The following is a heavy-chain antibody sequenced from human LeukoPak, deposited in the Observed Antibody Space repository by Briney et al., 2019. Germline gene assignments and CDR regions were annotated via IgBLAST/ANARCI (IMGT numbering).Heavy chain of an antibody. CDR3: ARDDADSAYADGDY. J-gene: IGHJ4*02. CDR1: GGIFSSYT. CDR2: IIPLLGVA. Sequence: SVKVSCKASGGIFSSYTISWVRQAPGQGLEWMGRIIPLLGVANYAQKFQGRVTIIADKSTSTAYMELSSLRSEDTAVYYCARDDADSAYADGDYWGQGTLVTVSS. V-gene: IGHV1-69*04. D-gene: IGHD5-12*01.